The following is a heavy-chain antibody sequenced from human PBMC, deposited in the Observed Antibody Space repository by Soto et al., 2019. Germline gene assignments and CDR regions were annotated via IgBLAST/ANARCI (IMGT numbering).Heavy chain of an antibody. CDR3: ARHNYGSGSTYFDY. V-gene: IGHV4-61*08. D-gene: IGHD3-10*01. J-gene: IGHJ4*02. CDR1: GGSISSGGYY. CDR2: IYYSGST. Sequence: SETLSLTCTVSGGSISSGGYYWSWIRQPPGKGLVWIGYIYYSGSTNYNPSLKSRVTISVDTSKNQFSLKLNSMTAADTAVYYCARHNYGSGSTYFDYWGQGTLVTVSS.